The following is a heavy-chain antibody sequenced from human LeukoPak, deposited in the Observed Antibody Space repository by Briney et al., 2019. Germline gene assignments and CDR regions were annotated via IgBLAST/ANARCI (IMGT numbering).Heavy chain of an antibody. Sequence: GGSLRLSCAASGFTFSSYGMHWVRQAPGKGLEWVAVISYDGSNKYYADSVKGRFTISRDNSKNTLYLQMNSLRAEDTAVYYCAKDPYGDYMSGNWFDPWGQGTLVTVSS. CDR3: AKDPYGDYMSGNWFDP. J-gene: IGHJ5*02. V-gene: IGHV3-30*18. CDR2: ISYDGSNK. CDR1: GFTFSSYG. D-gene: IGHD4-17*01.